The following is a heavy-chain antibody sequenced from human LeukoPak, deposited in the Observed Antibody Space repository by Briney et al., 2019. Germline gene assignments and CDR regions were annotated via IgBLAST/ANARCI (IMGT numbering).Heavy chain of an antibody. CDR3: VRANVDAYFFEY. Sequence: KTGGSLRLSCAASGFIFSDYAMSWVRQAPGKGLEWISSISSGSTYTYYTDSTKGRFTISRDNAKNSLYLQMNSLRAEDTAVYYCVRANVDAYFFEYWGQGALVTVSS. J-gene: IGHJ4*02. V-gene: IGHV3-21*01. CDR1: GFIFSDYA. CDR2: ISSGSTYT.